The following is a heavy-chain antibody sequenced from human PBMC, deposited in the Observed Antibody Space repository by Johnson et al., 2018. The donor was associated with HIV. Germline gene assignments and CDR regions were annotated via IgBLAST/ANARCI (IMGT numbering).Heavy chain of an antibody. V-gene: IGHV3-53*01. CDR1: GFTVSSNY. CDR3: ARDSGSDAVDI. Sequence: VQLVESGGGLVQPGGSLRLSCAASGFTVSSNYMSWVRQAPGKGLEWVSVIYSGGSTYYADSVKGRFTISRDNSKNTLYLQMNSLRVEDTAVYYCARDSGSDAVDIWGQGTMVTVSS. D-gene: IGHD3-10*01. CDR2: IYSGGST. J-gene: IGHJ3*02.